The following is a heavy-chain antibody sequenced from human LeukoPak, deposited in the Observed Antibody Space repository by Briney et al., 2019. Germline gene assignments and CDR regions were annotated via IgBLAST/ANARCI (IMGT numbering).Heavy chain of an antibody. CDR3: AKSPSGTLDH. J-gene: IGHJ4*02. D-gene: IGHD3/OR15-3a*01. CDR2: NSGSGVST. CDR1: GFTFNSYA. V-gene: IGHV3-23*01. Sequence: PGGSLRLSCAASGFTFNSYAMSWVRQAPGKGLEWVSSNSGSGVSTSYADSVKGRFTISRDNSKNTLYLQMNSLRAEDTAVYYCAKSPSGTLDHWGQGTLVTVSS.